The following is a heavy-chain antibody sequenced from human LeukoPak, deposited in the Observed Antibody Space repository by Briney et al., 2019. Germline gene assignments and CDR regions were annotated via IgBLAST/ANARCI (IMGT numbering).Heavy chain of an antibody. J-gene: IGHJ4*02. Sequence: GGSLRLSCAASGFTFRNYAMHWVRQAPGKGLEWAAGIAYDVTHKVYADSVKGRFTISRDNSKNTVYLQMDSLTTEDTAVYYCARGSSPSGTYPHDYWGQGTLVTVSS. D-gene: IGHD1-26*01. CDR2: IAYDVTHK. V-gene: IGHV3-30*04. CDR1: GFTFRNYA. CDR3: ARGSSPSGTYPHDY.